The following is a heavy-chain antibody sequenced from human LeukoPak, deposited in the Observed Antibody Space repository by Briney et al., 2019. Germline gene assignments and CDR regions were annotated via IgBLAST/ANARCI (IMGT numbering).Heavy chain of an antibody. Sequence: GGSLRLSCAASGFTFSSYGMHWVRQAPGKGLEWVAVIWYDGSNKYYADSVKGRFTISRDNSKNTLYLQMNSLRAEDTAVYYCAREGRRLWYYFDYWGQGTLVTVSS. CDR2: IWYDGSNK. J-gene: IGHJ4*02. CDR3: AREGRRLWYYFDY. D-gene: IGHD2-21*01. V-gene: IGHV3-33*01. CDR1: GFTFSSYG.